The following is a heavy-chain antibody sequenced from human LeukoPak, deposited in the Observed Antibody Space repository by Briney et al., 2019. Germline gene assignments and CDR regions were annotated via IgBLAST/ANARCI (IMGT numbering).Heavy chain of an antibody. J-gene: IGHJ6*03. V-gene: IGHV3-23*01. CDR1: GFTFSTYS. Sequence: GGSLRLSCAASGFTFSTYSMNWVRQAPGKGLEWVSTISGSGRSTYYADSVKDRFTISRDNSKNTLYLQINSLRVEDTAVYYCARREVDYYYFYMDLWGRGTTVTASS. CDR3: ARREVDYYYFYMDL. CDR2: ISGSGRST.